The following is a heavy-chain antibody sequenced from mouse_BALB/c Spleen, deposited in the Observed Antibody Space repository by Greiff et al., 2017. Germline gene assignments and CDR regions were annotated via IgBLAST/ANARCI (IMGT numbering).Heavy chain of an antibody. CDR1: GYSITSDYA. CDR3: ARETGTYYFDY. D-gene: IGHD4-1*01. J-gene: IGHJ2*01. CDR2: ISYSGST. V-gene: IGHV3-2*02. Sequence: DVKLQESGPGLVKPSQSLSLTCTVTGYSITSDYAWNWIRQFPGNKLEWMGYISYSGSTSYNPSLKSRISITRDTSKNQFFLQLNSVTTEDTATYYCARETGTYYFDYWGQGTTLTVSS.